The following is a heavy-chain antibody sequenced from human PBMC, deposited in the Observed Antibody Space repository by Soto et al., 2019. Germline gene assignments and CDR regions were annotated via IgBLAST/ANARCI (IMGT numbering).Heavy chain of an antibody. D-gene: IGHD5-18*01. V-gene: IGHV1-46*01. CDR2: INPNGGIT. CDR3: ATSVNSAMAFDY. Sequence: ASVKVSCKASGYTFTHYYIHWVRQAPGQGLEWMGIINPNGGITTYAQKFRAGFTMTRDTSTSTVYLELSSLRSEDSAIYYCATSVNSAMAFDYWGQGTLVTVSS. J-gene: IGHJ4*02. CDR1: GYTFTHYY.